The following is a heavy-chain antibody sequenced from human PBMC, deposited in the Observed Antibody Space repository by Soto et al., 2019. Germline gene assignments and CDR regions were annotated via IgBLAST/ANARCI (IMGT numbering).Heavy chain of an antibody. CDR2: INHSGST. D-gene: IGHD3-22*01. J-gene: IGHJ5*02. Sequence: PSETLSLTCAVYGGSFSGYYWSWIRQPPGKGLEWIGEINHSGSTNYNPSLKSRVTISVDTSKNQFSLKLSSVTAADTAVYYCARGGLLYDPHIGRTERWFDPWGQGTLVTVSS. V-gene: IGHV4-34*01. CDR1: GGSFSGYY. CDR3: ARGGLLYDPHIGRTERWFDP.